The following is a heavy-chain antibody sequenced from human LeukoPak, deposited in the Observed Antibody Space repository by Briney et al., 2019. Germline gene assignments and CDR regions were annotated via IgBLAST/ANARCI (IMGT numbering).Heavy chain of an antibody. V-gene: IGHV4-39*07. CDR1: GDSINSNNYY. J-gene: IGHJ4*02. CDR3: ARGTYDSSGYYYVHYFDY. CDR2: IYDSGST. D-gene: IGHD3-22*01. Sequence: SETLSLTCTVSGDSINSNNYYWGWIRQPPGKGLEWIGSIYDSGSTNYNPSLKSRVTISVDTSKNQFSLKLSSVTAADTAVYYCARGTYDSSGYYYVHYFDYWGQGTLVTVSS.